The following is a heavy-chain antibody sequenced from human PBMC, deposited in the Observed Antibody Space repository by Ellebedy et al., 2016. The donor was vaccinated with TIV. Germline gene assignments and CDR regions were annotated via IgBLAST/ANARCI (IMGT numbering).Heavy chain of an antibody. D-gene: IGHD2-2*01. CDR3: ARWGGHCTTTSCYGRALDY. V-gene: IGHV1-46*01. J-gene: IGHJ4*02. Sequence: AASVKVSCKASGYTFTNYIMHWVRQAPGQGLEWMGTINPSSAATWYAQKFQGRVTMTRDTSTSTVYMEVSSLRAEDTAVYYCARWGGHCTTTSCYGRALDYWGQGTLVTGSS. CDR2: INPSSAAT. CDR1: GYTFTNYI.